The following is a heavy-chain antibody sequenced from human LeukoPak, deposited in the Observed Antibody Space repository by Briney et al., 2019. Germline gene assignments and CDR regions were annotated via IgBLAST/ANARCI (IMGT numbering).Heavy chain of an antibody. D-gene: IGHD3-22*01. CDR1: GGSSGGYH. CDR3: ASSYYYDSSGYYKFDY. CDR2: TKHSGFT. J-gene: IGHJ4*02. Sequence: PSETLSLTCGVYGGSSGGYHWNWIRQPPGKGLEWIGETKHSGFTNYNPSLESRVTISLDTSKNQFSLKLSSVTAADTAVYYCASSYYYDSSGYYKFDYWGQGTLVTVSS. V-gene: IGHV4-34*01.